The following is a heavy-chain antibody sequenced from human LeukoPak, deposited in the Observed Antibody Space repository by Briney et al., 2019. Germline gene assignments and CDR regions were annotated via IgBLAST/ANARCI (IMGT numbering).Heavy chain of an antibody. D-gene: IGHD5-24*01. CDR3: ARLSRDGYNRHYYYYGMDV. V-gene: IGHV4-59*01. J-gene: IGHJ6*02. CDR2: IYYSGST. Sequence: SETLSLTCTVSGGSISSYYWSWIRQPPGKGLEWVGYIYYSGSTNYNPSLKSRVTISVDTSKNQFSLKLSSVTAADTAVYYCARLSRDGYNRHYYYYGMDVWGQGTTVTVSS. CDR1: GGSISSYY.